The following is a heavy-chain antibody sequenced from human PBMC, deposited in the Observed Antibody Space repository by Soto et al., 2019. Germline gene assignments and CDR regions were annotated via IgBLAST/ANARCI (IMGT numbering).Heavy chain of an antibody. CDR2: INSDGSST. V-gene: IGHV3-74*01. Sequence: GGSLRLSCAASGFTFSSYWMHWVRQAPGKGLVWVSRINSDGSSTSYADSVKGRFTISRDNAKNTLYLQTNSLRAEDTAVYSCAREIPYYDFWSGYYRPGGNWFDTWGQGTLVTVSS. J-gene: IGHJ5*02. D-gene: IGHD3-3*01. CDR3: AREIPYYDFWSGYYRPGGNWFDT. CDR1: GFTFSSYW.